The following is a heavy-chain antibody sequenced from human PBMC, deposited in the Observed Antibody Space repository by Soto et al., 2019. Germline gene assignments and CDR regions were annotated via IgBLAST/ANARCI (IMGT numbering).Heavy chain of an antibody. J-gene: IGHJ4*02. CDR2: ISGDGSDK. CDR3: AKGTAVARQHFAN. Sequence: QVQVVESGGGVVQPERSLRLSCAISGFTFSDFGMHWVRQAPGKGLGWVAAISGDGSDKYYVGSVQGRFTISRDNTKNALYLQMNSLRSEDTAVYYCAKGTAVARQHFANWGQGTLVAVSS. D-gene: IGHD6-19*01. CDR1: GFTFSDFG. V-gene: IGHV3-30*18.